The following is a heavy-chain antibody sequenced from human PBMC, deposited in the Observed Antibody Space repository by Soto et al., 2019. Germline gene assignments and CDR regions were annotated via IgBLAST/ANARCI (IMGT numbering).Heavy chain of an antibody. CDR2: IWYDGSNK. D-gene: IGHD5-18*01. CDR3: ARDGAAMVTHRAGFDI. J-gene: IGHJ3*02. CDR1: GFTFSSYG. Sequence: PGGSLRLSCAASGFTFSSYGMHWVRQAPGKGLEWVAVIWYDGSNKYYADSVKGRFTISRDNSKNTLYLQMNSLRAEDTAVYYCARDGAAMVTHRAGFDIWGQGTMVTVSS. V-gene: IGHV3-33*01.